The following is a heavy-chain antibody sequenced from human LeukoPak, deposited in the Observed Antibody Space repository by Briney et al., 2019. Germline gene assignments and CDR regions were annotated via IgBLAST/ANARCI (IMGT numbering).Heavy chain of an antibody. J-gene: IGHJ5*02. Sequence: GSLRLSCAASGFTFSSYSMNWVRQAPGKGLEWVSSISSSSSYIYYADSVKGRFTISRDNAKNSLYLQMNSLRAEDTAVYYCARELRYFDWWINWFDPWGQGTLVTVSS. D-gene: IGHD3-9*01. CDR3: ARELRYFDWWINWFDP. CDR2: ISSSSSYI. CDR1: GFTFSSYS. V-gene: IGHV3-21*01.